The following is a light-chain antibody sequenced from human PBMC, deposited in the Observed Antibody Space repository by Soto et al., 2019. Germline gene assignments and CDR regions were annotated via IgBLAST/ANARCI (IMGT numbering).Light chain of an antibody. CDR3: KHYGSTPWT. V-gene: IGKV3-20*01. CDR1: QSVSSSY. J-gene: IGKJ1*01. Sequence: EVVLTQSPGTLSLSAGERSTLSCRASQSVSSSYLAWYQQKPGQAPRLLMYAASTRATDTPDRITGGGSGTDFTLTISRLEPEEFAVYYCKHYGSTPWTVGQGTKVDIK. CDR2: AAS.